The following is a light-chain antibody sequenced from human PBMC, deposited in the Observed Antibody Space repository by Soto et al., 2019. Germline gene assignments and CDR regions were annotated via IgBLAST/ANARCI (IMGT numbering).Light chain of an antibody. CDR3: QQHDNVPFT. Sequence: DIQMTQSPSSLSASVGDRVTITRQASQDISIYLNWFQQKPGKAPKLLIYDASNLEKGVPSRFSGSASGTDFSLTISSLQPEDFATYYCQQHDNVPFTFGPGTKVDIK. CDR2: DAS. J-gene: IGKJ3*01. V-gene: IGKV1-33*01. CDR1: QDISIY.